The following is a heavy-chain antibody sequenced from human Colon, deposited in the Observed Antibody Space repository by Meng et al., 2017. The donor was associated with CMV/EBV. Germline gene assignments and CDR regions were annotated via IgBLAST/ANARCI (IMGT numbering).Heavy chain of an antibody. Sequence: GESLKISCKGSGYSFTGHWIAWERQTPGKGLEWMGIIYPADSDTRYSPSFQGHVTISADKSISTAYLQWSSLKASDTAMYYCARGGLADFDYWGQGALVTVSS. CDR2: IYPADSDT. CDR1: GYSFTGHW. V-gene: IGHV5-51*01. D-gene: IGHD3-16*01. CDR3: ARGGLADFDY. J-gene: IGHJ4*02.